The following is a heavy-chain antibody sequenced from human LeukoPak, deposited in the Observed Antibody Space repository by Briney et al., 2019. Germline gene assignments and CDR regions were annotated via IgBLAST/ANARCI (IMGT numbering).Heavy chain of an antibody. V-gene: IGHV3-30-3*01. J-gene: IGHJ4*02. CDR2: ILYDGSNK. CDR1: GFTFSSYA. Sequence: GGSLRLSCAASGFTFSSYAMHWVRQAPGKGLEWVAVILYDGSNKYYADSVKGRFTISRDNSKNTLYLQMNSLRAEDTAVYYCARGQGIGYYYDSSGIGYFDYWGQGTLVTVSS. D-gene: IGHD3-22*01. CDR3: ARGQGIGYYYDSSGIGYFDY.